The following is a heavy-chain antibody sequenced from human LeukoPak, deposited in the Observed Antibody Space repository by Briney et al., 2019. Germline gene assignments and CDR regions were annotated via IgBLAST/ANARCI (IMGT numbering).Heavy chain of an antibody. J-gene: IGHJ3*02. D-gene: IGHD3-10*01. Sequence: GGSLRLSCAASGFNVSTICMSWVRHTPGKGLEWVSVIYSGGSTYYAASVKGRFTISRDNSKNTLYLQMNSLRAEDTAVYYCAKDHYVSGRYDAFDIWGQGTMVTVSS. V-gene: IGHV3-53*01. CDR3: AKDHYVSGRYDAFDI. CDR1: GFNVSTIC. CDR2: IYSGGST.